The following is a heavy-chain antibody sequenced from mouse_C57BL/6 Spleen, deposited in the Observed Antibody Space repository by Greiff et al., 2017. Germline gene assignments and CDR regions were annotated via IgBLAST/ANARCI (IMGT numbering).Heavy chain of an antibody. CDR2: IDPEDGDT. Sequence: EVQLQQSGAELVKPGASVKLSCTASGFNIKDYYMHWVKQRTEQGLEWIGRIDPEDGDTKYAPKFQGKATITADTSSNTAYLQLSSLTSEDTAVYYCARGSSGYPYYWGQGTTLTVSS. V-gene: IGHV14-2*01. CDR1: GFNIKDYY. D-gene: IGHD3-2*02. J-gene: IGHJ2*01. CDR3: ARGSSGYPYY.